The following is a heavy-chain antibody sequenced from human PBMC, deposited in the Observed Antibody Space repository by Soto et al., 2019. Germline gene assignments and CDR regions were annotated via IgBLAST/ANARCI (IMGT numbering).Heavy chain of an antibody. D-gene: IGHD3-9*01. Sequence: GSLRLSCAASGFTFTDYAMHWVRQAPGKGLEWVTSISYDGGNKYYAASVKGRFTFSRDNSKNTVYLQMTSLRLEDTAVYYCARGTSLRFFDWPDSWGQGTLVTVSS. CDR2: ISYDGGNK. J-gene: IGHJ5*01. CDR3: ARGTSLRFFDWPDS. V-gene: IGHV3-30-3*01. CDR1: GFTFTDYA.